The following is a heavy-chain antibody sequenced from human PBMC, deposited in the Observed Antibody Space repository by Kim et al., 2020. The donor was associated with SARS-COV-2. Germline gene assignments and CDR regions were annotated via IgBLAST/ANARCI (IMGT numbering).Heavy chain of an antibody. CDR1: GFTFSDHY. CDR2: SRNKANSYTT. CDR3: ARDDGLGYYDY. V-gene: IGHV3-72*01. Sequence: GGSLRLSCAASGFTFSDHYMDWVRQAPGKGLEWVGRSRNKANSYTTEYAASVKGRFTISRDDSKNSLYLHMNSLKTEDTAVYYCARDDGLGYYDYWGQGTLVTVSS. J-gene: IGHJ4*02. D-gene: IGHD6-19*01.